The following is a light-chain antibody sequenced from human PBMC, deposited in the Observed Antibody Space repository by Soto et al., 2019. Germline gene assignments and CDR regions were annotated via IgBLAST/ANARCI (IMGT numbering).Light chain of an antibody. CDR3: QQRSNWPYT. CDR2: DAS. J-gene: IGKJ2*01. V-gene: IGKV3-11*01. CDR1: QSVSSH. Sequence: EIVLTQSPATLSLSPGERATLSCRASQSVSSHLAWYQQKPGQAPRLLIYDASNRATGIPARLSGSGSGTDFTLTISSLEPEDFAVYYCQQRSNWPYTFGQGTRLDI.